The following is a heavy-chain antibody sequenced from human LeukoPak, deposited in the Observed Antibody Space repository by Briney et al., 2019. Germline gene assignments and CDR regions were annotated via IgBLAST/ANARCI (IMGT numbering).Heavy chain of an antibody. CDR2: IYTSGST. CDR1: GGSISCYY. Sequence: SETLSLTCTVSGGSISCYYWSWIRQPAGKGLEWIGRIYTSGSTNYNPSLKSRVTMSVDTSKNQFSLKLSSVTAADTAVYYCARESLYYYGSAHNWFDPWGQGTLVTVSS. D-gene: IGHD3-10*01. CDR3: ARESLYYYGSAHNWFDP. J-gene: IGHJ5*02. V-gene: IGHV4-4*07.